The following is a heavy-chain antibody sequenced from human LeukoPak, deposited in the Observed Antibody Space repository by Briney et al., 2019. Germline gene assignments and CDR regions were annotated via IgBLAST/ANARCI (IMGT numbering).Heavy chain of an antibody. D-gene: IGHD7-27*01. Sequence: ASVKVSCKASGGTFSSYAISWVRQAPGQGLEWMGRINPNSGGTNYAQKFQGRVTMTRDTSISTAYMELSRLRSDDTAVYYCARGHWDNWFDPWGQGTLVTVSS. CDR1: GGTFSSYA. V-gene: IGHV1-2*06. J-gene: IGHJ5*02. CDR3: ARGHWDNWFDP. CDR2: INPNSGGT.